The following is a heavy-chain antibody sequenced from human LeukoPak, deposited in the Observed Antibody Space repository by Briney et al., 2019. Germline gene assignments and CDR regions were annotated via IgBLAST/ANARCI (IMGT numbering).Heavy chain of an antibody. CDR3: AKDLIGDWDNWFDP. CDR1: GFTFNNYA. Sequence: PGGSLRLSCAASGFTFNNYAMNWVRQTPGKGLQWVSAVSGDGQRTFYADSVKGRFTIFRDNSMNTLSLQMNSLRAEDTAVYYCAKDLIGDWDNWFDPWGQGTLVTVSS. V-gene: IGHV3-23*01. J-gene: IGHJ5*02. CDR2: VSGDGQRT. D-gene: IGHD2-21*02.